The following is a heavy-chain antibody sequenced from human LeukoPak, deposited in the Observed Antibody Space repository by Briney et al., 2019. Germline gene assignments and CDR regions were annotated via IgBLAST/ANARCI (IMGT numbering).Heavy chain of an antibody. CDR1: GCTFTGHF. Sequence: GASVKVSCKASGCTFTGHFIQWVRQAPGQGPEWMGRIDPNDGGTNYAQKFQGRVTMTRDTSISTAYMKLSRLRSDDTAVYYCAREDSNPKYYYYYGMDVWGQGTTVTVSS. J-gene: IGHJ6*02. CDR2: IDPNDGGT. D-gene: IGHD4-11*01. CDR3: AREDSNPKYYYYYGMDV. V-gene: IGHV1-2*06.